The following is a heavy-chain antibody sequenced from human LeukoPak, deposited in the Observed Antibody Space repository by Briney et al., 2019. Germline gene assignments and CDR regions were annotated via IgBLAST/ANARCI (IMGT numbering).Heavy chain of an antibody. J-gene: IGHJ6*04. CDR3: ARSLGTATGMDV. Sequence: ASVKVSCKASGYTFSMFAMNWVRQAPGQGLEWMGWINTHTGNPTYAQGFTGRFVFSLDTSDTSVSTAYLQISSLKAEDTAVYYCARSLGTATGMDVWGKGTTVTVSS. V-gene: IGHV7-4-1*02. CDR1: GYTFSMFA. D-gene: IGHD7-27*01. CDR2: INTHTGNP.